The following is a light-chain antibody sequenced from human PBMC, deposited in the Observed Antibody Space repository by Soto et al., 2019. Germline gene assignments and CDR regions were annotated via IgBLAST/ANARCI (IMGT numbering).Light chain of an antibody. CDR2: GVT. CDR3: CSYTSDWTPYV. Sequence: QSALTQPASVSGSPGQSITISCTGTSSDIGGHDDVSWYQQHPGKVPKLLIYGVTDRPSGVSNRFSGSKSGNVASLTISGLQAEDEADYYCCSYTSDWTPYVFGTGTKVTVL. CDR1: SSDIGGHDD. V-gene: IGLV2-14*03. J-gene: IGLJ1*01.